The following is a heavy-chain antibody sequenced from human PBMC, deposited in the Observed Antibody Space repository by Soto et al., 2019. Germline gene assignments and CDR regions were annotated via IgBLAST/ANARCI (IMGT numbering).Heavy chain of an antibody. Sequence: GRSLRLSCAASGFTFSSYSMNWVRQAPGKGLEWVSSISSSSSYIYYADSVKGRFTISRDNAKNSLYLQMNSLRAEDTAVYYCARYFYFYDSSGPSYDFWCQGTLLTVS. CDR3: ARYFYFYDSSGPSYDF. CDR2: ISSSSSYI. CDR1: GFTFSSYS. J-gene: IGHJ4*02. V-gene: IGHV3-21*01. D-gene: IGHD3-22*01.